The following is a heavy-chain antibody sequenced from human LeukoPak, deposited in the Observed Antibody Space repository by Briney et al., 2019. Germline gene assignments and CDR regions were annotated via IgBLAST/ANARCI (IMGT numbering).Heavy chain of an antibody. CDR1: GFTFSNYA. V-gene: IGHV3-23*01. Sequence: PGGSLRLSCAASGFTFSNYAMSWVRQAPGKGLEWVSAISGGGYNTYYADSVKGRFTMSRDNSKNTLHLQMNSLRAEDTAVYYCAKKTSDYGDASSPDYWGQGTLVTVSS. CDR2: ISGGGYNT. J-gene: IGHJ4*02. D-gene: IGHD4-17*01. CDR3: AKKTSDYGDASSPDY.